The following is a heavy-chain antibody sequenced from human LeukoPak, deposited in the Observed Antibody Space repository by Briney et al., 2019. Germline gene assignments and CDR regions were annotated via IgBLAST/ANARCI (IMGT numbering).Heavy chain of an antibody. CDR1: GFTFSSYE. D-gene: IGHD5-24*01. CDR2: IYSSGGNI. Sequence: PGGSLRLSCAASGFTFSSYEMNWVRQAPGEGLEGVSYIYSSGGNIYYADSVKGRFTISRDNAKNSLYLQMNSLRVEDTAVYYCAREGADGYNVGFDYWGQGTLVTVSS. J-gene: IGHJ4*02. CDR3: AREGADGYNVGFDY. V-gene: IGHV3-48*03.